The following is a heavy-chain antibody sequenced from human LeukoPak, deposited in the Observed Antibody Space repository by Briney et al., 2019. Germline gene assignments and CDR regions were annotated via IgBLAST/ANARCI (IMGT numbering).Heavy chain of an antibody. J-gene: IGHJ6*02. V-gene: IGHV6-1*01. Sequence: SQTLSLTCAISGDSVSSNSAAWNWIRRSPSRGLEWLGRTYYRSKWYHDYALSVKSRVTIDPDTSKNQFSLQLNSVTPEDTAVYYCSRESWAPGDSSYYYGMDVWGRGTTVTVSS. CDR2: TYYRSKWYH. D-gene: IGHD2-21*02. CDR3: SRESWAPGDSSYYYGMDV. CDR1: GDSVSSNSAA.